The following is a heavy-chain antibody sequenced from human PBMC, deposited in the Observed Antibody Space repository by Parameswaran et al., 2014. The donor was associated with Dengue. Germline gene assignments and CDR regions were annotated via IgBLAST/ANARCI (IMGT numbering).Heavy chain of an antibody. CDR2: IYYSGST. J-gene: IGHJ4*02. CDR3: ARASGGYSP. V-gene: IGHV4-39*01. D-gene: IGHD3-22*01. Sequence: WIRQPPGKGLEWIGSIYYSGSTYYNPSLKSRVTISVDTSKNQFSLKLSSVTAADTAVYYCARASGGYSPWGQGTLVTVSS.